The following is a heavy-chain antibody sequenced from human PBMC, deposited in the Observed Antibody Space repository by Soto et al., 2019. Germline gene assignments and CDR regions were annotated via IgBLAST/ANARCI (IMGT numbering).Heavy chain of an antibody. D-gene: IGHD6-25*01. Sequence: GGSLGLSCAASGFTFSSYAMHWVRQAPGKGLEWVAVISYDGSNKYYADPVKGRFTISRDNSKNTLHLQMNSLRAEDTAVYYCARGAATLVTVRPEETDDAFDIWGQGTM. CDR2: ISYDGSNK. V-gene: IGHV3-30-3*01. CDR1: GFTFSSYA. J-gene: IGHJ3*02. CDR3: ARGAATLVTVRPEETDDAFDI.